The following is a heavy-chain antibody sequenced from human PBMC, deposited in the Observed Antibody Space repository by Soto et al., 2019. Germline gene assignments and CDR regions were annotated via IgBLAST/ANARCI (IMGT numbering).Heavy chain of an antibody. Sequence: PSETLSLTCTVSGGSISSGDYYWSWIRQPPGKGLEWIGYIYYSGSTYYNPSLKSRVTISVDTSKNQFSLKLSSVTAADTAVYYCARDRSYYDSSGLPAFDIWVQGTMVTVSS. CDR1: GGSISSGDYY. J-gene: IGHJ3*02. D-gene: IGHD3-22*01. V-gene: IGHV4-30-4*01. CDR2: IYYSGST. CDR3: ARDRSYYDSSGLPAFDI.